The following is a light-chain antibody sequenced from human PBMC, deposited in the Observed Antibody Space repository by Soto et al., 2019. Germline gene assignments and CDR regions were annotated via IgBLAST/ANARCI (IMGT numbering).Light chain of an antibody. J-gene: IGKJ4*01. CDR1: QSVSNNY. Sequence: EIMLTQSPGTLSLSPGERATLSCWASQSVSNNYLAWYQQKPGQAPRLLIYGASNRATGIPDRFSGSGSGTEFTLTISSLQSEDCAIYYCQQYGSSPLTFGGGTKVDIK. V-gene: IGKV3-20*01. CDR2: GAS. CDR3: QQYGSSPLT.